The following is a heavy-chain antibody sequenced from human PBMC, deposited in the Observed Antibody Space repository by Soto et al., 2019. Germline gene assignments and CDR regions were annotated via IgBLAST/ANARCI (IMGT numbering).Heavy chain of an antibody. D-gene: IGHD1-1*01. CDR2: INQDGSAK. CDR1: GFTFSDYY. J-gene: IGHJ5*02. CDR3: ARWNGGFDP. Sequence: EEQLVESGGGLVQPEGSLRLSCAASGFTFSDYYMSWVRQAPGKGLEWVANINQDGSAKSYVDSVRGRFTISRDNGKNSLSLQMKSLRADDTAVYYCARWNGGFDPWGQGTLVTVSS. V-gene: IGHV3-7*05.